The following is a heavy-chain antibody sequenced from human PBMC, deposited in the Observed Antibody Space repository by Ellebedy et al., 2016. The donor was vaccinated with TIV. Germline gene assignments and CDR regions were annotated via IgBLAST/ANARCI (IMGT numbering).Heavy chain of an antibody. Sequence: MPSETLSLTCTVSGASISSYYWSWIRQPPGKGLEWIGYIYYNENTNYNPSLKSRVTISVDTSKNQFSLNLNSVTAADTAVYYCARHGLSGIPAVDYWGQGTLVTVSS. CDR3: ARHGLSGIPAVDY. D-gene: IGHD3-10*01. CDR1: GASISSYY. J-gene: IGHJ4*02. V-gene: IGHV4-59*08. CDR2: IYYNENT.